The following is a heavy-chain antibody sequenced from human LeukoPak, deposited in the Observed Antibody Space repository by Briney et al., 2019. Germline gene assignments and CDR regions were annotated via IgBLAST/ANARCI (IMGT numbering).Heavy chain of an antibody. CDR2: IYRDGNT. J-gene: IGHJ3*02. CDR1: GLSLSVNY. V-gene: IGHV3-53*01. Sequence: GSLRLSFAASGLSLSVNYMTWGRQSPGKGLEWLSNIYRDGNTYYADSVNGRFSISRDDYKNTLYLEMNSLRAEDTALYYCARYTFRAVDIWGQGSMVTVSS. CDR3: ARYTFRAVDI. D-gene: IGHD2-2*02.